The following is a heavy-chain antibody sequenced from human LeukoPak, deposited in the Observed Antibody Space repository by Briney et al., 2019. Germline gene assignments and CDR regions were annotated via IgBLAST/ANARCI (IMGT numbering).Heavy chain of an antibody. CDR3: ARELAVGGTWFDP. Sequence: GGALRLSCAASGFTPSSYWMHWGRQAPGKGLVLVSRIKSDGSTTNYADSVKGRFTISRDNAKNTLYLQMNSLRAEDTAVYYCARELAVGGTWFDPWGQGTLVTVSS. CDR1: GFTPSSYW. CDR2: IKSDGSTT. J-gene: IGHJ5*02. V-gene: IGHV3-74*01. D-gene: IGHD6-19*01.